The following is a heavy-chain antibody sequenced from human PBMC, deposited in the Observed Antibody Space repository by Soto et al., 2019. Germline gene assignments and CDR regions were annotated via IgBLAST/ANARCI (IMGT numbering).Heavy chain of an antibody. J-gene: IGHJ4*02. CDR2: IDPEDGKT. CDR3: TTGASAGRRDF. Sequence: ASLKVSCKVSGFTFSDLSIHWVRQSPGKGLEWMGGIDPEDGKTIYAPKFQGRITMTEDSSSDTAYLEVNKLMSNDTAFYYCTTGASAGRRDFWGQGTLVTVSS. V-gene: IGHV1-24*01. D-gene: IGHD6-13*01. CDR1: GFTFSDLS.